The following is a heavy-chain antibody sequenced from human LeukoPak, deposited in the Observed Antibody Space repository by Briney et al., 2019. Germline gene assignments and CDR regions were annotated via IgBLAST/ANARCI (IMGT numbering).Heavy chain of an antibody. CDR1: GGSISSYY. Sequence: PSETLSLTCTVSGGSISSYYWSWIRQPAGKGLEWIGRIYTSGSTNYNPSLKSRVTMSVDTSKNQFSLKLSSVTAADTAVYYCARVGILATGDAFDIWGQGTMVAVSS. CDR2: IYTSGST. J-gene: IGHJ3*02. V-gene: IGHV4-4*07. CDR3: ARVGILATGDAFDI. D-gene: IGHD1-26*01.